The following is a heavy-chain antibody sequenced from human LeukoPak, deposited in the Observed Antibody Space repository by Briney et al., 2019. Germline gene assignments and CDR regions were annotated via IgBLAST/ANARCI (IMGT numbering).Heavy chain of an antibody. D-gene: IGHD3-3*01. CDR2: FDPEDGET. Sequence: ASVKVSCTVSGYTLTELSMHWVRQAPGKGLEWMGGFDPEDGETIYAQKFQGRVTMTEDTSTDTAYMELSSLRSEDTAVYYCATFVPLNFRPRYYDFWSGYFSFGFDYWGQGTLVTVSS. CDR1: GYTLTELS. J-gene: IGHJ4*02. V-gene: IGHV1-24*01. CDR3: ATFVPLNFRPRYYDFWSGYFSFGFDY.